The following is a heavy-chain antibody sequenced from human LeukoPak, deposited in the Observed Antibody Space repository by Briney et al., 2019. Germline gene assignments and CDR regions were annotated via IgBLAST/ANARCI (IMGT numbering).Heavy chain of an antibody. V-gene: IGHV3-23*01. CDR2: ISGGSA. CDR3: AKDRSSRYDFWSGSFSHYYYYYMDV. CDR1: GFTFSSYA. D-gene: IGHD3-3*01. Sequence: GGSLRLSCAASGFTFSSYAMSWVRQAPGKGLEWVSAISGGSADYADSVKGRFSISIDNSKNTLYLQMNSLRAEDTAVYYCAKDRSSRYDFWSGSFSHYYYYYMDVWGQGTPVTVSS. J-gene: IGHJ6*03.